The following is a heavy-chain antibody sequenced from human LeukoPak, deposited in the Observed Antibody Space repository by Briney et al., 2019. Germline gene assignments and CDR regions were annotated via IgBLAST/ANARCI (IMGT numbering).Heavy chain of an antibody. CDR1: GYTFTTYA. J-gene: IGHJ4*02. CDR3: ARAVSPMVGYY. CDR2: INAGNGNT. Sequence: ASVKVSCKASGYTFTTYALHWVRQAPGQRLEWMGWINAGNGNTKYSQKFQGRVTITRDTSASTAYMELSSLRSEDTAVYYCARAVSPMVGYYWGQGTLVTVSS. D-gene: IGHD3-10*02. V-gene: IGHV1-3*01.